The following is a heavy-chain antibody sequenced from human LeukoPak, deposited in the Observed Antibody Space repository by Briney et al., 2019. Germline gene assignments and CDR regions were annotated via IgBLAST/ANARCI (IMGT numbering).Heavy chain of an antibody. V-gene: IGHV4-34*01. CDR1: GFTVSNNY. CDR3: ARRWNYGRNYYIDV. D-gene: IGHD1-7*01. Sequence: GSLRLSCTASGFTVSNNYMNWIRQPPGKGLEWIGEINDSGRINYNPSLMSRVTVSVDTSKNQFSLRLTSVTATDTAVYYCARRWNYGRNYYIDVWGNGATVSVSS. CDR2: INDSGRI. J-gene: IGHJ6*03.